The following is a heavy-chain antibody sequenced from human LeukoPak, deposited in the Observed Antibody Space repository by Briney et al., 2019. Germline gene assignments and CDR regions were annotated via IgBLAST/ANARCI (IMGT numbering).Heavy chain of an antibody. CDR3: AKSSYSSGWFYADY. Sequence: PGGSLRLSCAASGFTFDDYAMHWVRHAPGKGLEWVSGISWNSGSIGYADSVKGRFTISRDNAKNSLYLQMNSLRAKDTTLYYCAKSSYSSGWFYADYWGQGTLVTVSS. D-gene: IGHD6-19*01. CDR1: GFTFDDYA. J-gene: IGHJ4*02. V-gene: IGHV3-9*01. CDR2: ISWNSGSI.